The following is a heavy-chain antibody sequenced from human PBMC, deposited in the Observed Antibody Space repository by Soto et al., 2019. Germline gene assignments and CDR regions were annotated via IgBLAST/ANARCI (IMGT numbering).Heavy chain of an antibody. CDR3: AKDVYCSSTSCSFDY. Sequence: EVQLLESGGGVVQPGGSLRLSCAASGFTFSSYAMIWVRQAPGKGLEWVSGISGSAGSTYYADSVKGRFTISRDNSKNTLYLQMNNLRAEDTAGYYCAKDVYCSSTSCSFDYWGQGTLVTVSS. J-gene: IGHJ4*02. CDR1: GFTFSSYA. D-gene: IGHD2-2*01. CDR2: ISGSAGST. V-gene: IGHV3-23*01.